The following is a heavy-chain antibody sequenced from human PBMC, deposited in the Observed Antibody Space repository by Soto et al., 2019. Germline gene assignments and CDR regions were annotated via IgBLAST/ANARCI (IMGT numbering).Heavy chain of an antibody. CDR1: GYTFTSYG. J-gene: IGHJ4*02. Sequence: ASVKVSCKASGYTFTSYGISWVRQAPGQGLEWMGWISAYNGNTNYAQNFQGRVTMTTDTSTSTAYMELRSLRSDDTAVYYRARDRGYNYGTRFDNWGQGTLVTVSS. D-gene: IGHD5-18*01. CDR2: ISAYNGNT. V-gene: IGHV1-18*01. CDR3: ARDRGYNYGTRFDN.